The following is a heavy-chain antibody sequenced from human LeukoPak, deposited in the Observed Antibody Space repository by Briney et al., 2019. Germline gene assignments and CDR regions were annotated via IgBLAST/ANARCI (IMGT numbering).Heavy chain of an antibody. V-gene: IGHV5-51*01. D-gene: IGHD3-10*01. Sequence: GESLKISCNGSGYSFTSYWIGWVRQMPGKGLEWMGIIYPGDSDTRYSPSFQGQVTISADKSISTAYLQWSSLKASDTAMYYCARQGSYGSGSYYTEWYFDYWGQGTLVTVSS. CDR1: GYSFTSYW. CDR3: ARQGSYGSGSYYTEWYFDY. CDR2: IYPGDSDT. J-gene: IGHJ4*02.